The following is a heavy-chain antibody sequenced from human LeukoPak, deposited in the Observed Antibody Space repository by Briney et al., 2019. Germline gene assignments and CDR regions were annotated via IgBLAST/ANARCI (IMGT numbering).Heavy chain of an antibody. CDR2: IHSGGGT. V-gene: IGHV3-53*01. J-gene: IGHJ4*02. CDR1: GFTVSSNS. D-gene: IGHD3-10*01. Sequence: GGSLRLSCAASGFTVSSNSMTWVRQAPGKGLEWVSVIHSGGGTDYADSVKGRFTIFRDNSKNTLYLQMNSLRAEDTAVYYCTNSLGSGNFDYWGQGTRVTVSS. CDR3: TNSLGSGNFDY.